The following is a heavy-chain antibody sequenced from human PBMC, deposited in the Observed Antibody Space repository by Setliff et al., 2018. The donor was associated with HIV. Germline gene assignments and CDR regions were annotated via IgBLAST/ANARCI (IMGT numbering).Heavy chain of an antibody. Sequence: PRGSLRLSCEASGFTVIDYALNWVRQAPGKGLEWVSYISGGSTSHMNYADSVKGRFTISRDNAKNTLYLQMNSLRAEDTAVYYCGKAPYPQYYYYYMDVWGKGTTVTVSS. CDR1: GFTVIDYA. CDR2: ISGGSTSHM. V-gene: IGHV3-21*05. J-gene: IGHJ6*03. D-gene: IGHD3-16*01. CDR3: GKAPYPQYYYYYMDV.